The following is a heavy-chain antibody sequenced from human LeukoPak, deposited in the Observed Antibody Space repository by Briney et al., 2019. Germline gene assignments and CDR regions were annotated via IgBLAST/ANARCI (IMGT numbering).Heavy chain of an antibody. CDR3: ARDFTDYGDYGAFDY. Sequence: GGSLRLSCAASGFIFSSYGMHWVRQAPGEGLEWVAVIWYDGSNKYYADSVKGRFTISRDNSKKTLYLQMNSLRAEDMAVYYCARDFTDYGDYGAFDYWGQGTLVTVSS. J-gene: IGHJ4*02. V-gene: IGHV3-33*01. CDR1: GFIFSSYG. CDR2: IWYDGSNK. D-gene: IGHD4-17*01.